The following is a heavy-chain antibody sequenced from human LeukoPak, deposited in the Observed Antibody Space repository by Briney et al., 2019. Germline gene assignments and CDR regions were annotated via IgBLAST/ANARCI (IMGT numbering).Heavy chain of an antibody. V-gene: IGHV4-39*07. CDR1: GASISSSSYY. CDR2: MYYSGST. D-gene: IGHD4-11*01. Sequence: PSQTLSLTCSVSGASISSSSYYWGWIRQPPGKGLEWIGSMYYSGSTYHNPSLKSRVTISIDKSKNQFSLKLSSVTAADTAVYYCARDRRPGTVTYFDYWGQGTLVTVSS. J-gene: IGHJ4*02. CDR3: ARDRRPGTVTYFDY.